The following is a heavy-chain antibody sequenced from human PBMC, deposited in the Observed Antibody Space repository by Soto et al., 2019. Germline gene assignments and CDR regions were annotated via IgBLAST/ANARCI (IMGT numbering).Heavy chain of an antibody. V-gene: IGHV3-72*01. D-gene: IGHD2-8*01. CDR1: GFIFSDHY. CDR3: VRNMASGVTYYFDY. Sequence: EVQLVESGGGSVEPGGSLRLSCAASGFIFSDHYMDWVRQAPGKGLEWIGRVRNQANGYTTEYAASVRGRFTVSRDDSKTSLYLQMNYLKTEDTAMYYCVRNMASGVTYYFDYWGQGTLVTVSS. CDR2: VRNQANGYTT. J-gene: IGHJ4*02.